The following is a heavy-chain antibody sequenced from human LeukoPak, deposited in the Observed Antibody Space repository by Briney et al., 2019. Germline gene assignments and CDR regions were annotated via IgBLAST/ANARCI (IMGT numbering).Heavy chain of an antibody. Sequence: SETLSLTCTVSGASISSPYWWSWVRQPPGKGLEWIAEISHDGRTHYNPSLKSRVTISVDTSKNQFSLKLSSVTAADTAVYYCARLWRDYWGQGTLVTVSS. V-gene: IGHV4-4*02. J-gene: IGHJ4*02. CDR3: ARLWRDY. D-gene: IGHD2-21*01. CDR2: ISHDGRT. CDR1: GASISSPYW.